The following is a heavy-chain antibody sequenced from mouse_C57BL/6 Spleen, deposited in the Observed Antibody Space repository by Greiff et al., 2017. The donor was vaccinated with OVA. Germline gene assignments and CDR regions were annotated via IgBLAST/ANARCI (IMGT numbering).Heavy chain of an antibody. CDR1: GFTFSNYW. CDR3: TGGLGFAY. Sequence: DVKLVESGGGLVQPGGSMKLSCVASGFTFSNYWMNWVRQSPEQGLEWVAQIRLKSDNYASHYAVSVKGRFTISRDDSKSSVYLQMNNLRAEDTGIYYCTGGLGFAYWGQGTLVTVSA. CDR2: IRLKSDNYAS. V-gene: IGHV6-3*01. J-gene: IGHJ3*01. D-gene: IGHD4-1*01.